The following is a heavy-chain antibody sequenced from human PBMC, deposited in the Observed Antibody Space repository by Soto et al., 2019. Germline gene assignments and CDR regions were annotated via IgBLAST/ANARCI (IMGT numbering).Heavy chain of an antibody. J-gene: IGHJ4*02. D-gene: IGHD3-16*01. Sequence: EVQLLESGGGLVQPGGSLRLSCAASGFTFSNYAINWVRQGPGKGLEWVSAISGRGSASYYADSLRGRFTISRDNSKNTLYLQMNSLRAEDTAVYYCAKFVATNLRYFDYRGQGNLVNVSS. V-gene: IGHV3-23*01. CDR1: GFTFSNYA. CDR2: ISGRGSAS. CDR3: AKFVATNLRYFDY.